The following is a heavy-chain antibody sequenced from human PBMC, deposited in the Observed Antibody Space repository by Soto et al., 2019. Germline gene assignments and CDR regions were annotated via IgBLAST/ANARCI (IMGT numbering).Heavy chain of an antibody. CDR1: GFIFEDYG. D-gene: IGHD3-10*01. CDR3: ARNRGGGGYYFDS. Sequence: PGGSLRLSCVGSGFIFEDYGMNWVRQSPGKGLEWLSFINWSGESTVYGDTVRGRFTISRDNAKNSLYLQMNSLRAEDTALYYKARNRGGGGYYFDSGGKGSWVTVSS. V-gene: IGHV3-20*04. J-gene: IGHJ4*02. CDR2: INWSGEST.